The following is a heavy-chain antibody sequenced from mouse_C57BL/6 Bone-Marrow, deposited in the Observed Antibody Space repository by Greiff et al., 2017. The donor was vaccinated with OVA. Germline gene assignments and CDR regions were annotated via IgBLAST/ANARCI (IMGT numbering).Heavy chain of an antibody. V-gene: IGHV1-26*01. J-gene: IGHJ2*01. D-gene: IGHD1-1*01. CDR2: INPNNGGT. CDR3: AREGQITTVVASDFDY. CDR1: GYTFTDYY. Sequence: EVQLQQSGPELVKPGASVKISCKASGYTFTDYYMNWVKQSHGKSLEWIGDINPNNGGTSYNQKFKGKATLTVDKSSSTAYMELRSLTSEDSAVYYCAREGQITTVVASDFDYGGQGTTLTVSS.